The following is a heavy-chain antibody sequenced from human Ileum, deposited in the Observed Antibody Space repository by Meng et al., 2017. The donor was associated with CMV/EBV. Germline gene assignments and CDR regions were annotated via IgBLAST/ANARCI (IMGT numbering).Heavy chain of an antibody. CDR2: INQDGGEK. D-gene: IGHD2-21*01. CDR1: GFTLSNNW. CDR3: AAYMKDALDL. V-gene: IGHV3-7*01. J-gene: IGHJ3*01. Sequence: GESLKISCGASGFTLSNNWMGWVRQAPGKGLEWVANINQDGGEKYYADSVKGRFSISRDNAKNSLSLQISSLRAEDTAMYYCAAYMKDALDLWGQGTMVTVSS.